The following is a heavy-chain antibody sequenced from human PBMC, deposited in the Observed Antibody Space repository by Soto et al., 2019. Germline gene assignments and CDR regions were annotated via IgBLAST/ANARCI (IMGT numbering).Heavy chain of an antibody. D-gene: IGHD5-12*01. CDR3: ARFAMVASIFDF. V-gene: IGHV4-59*02. CDR2: IYHTGST. J-gene: IGHJ4*02. CDR1: GPSVTSHY. Sequence: SETLSLTCTVSGPSVTSHYWSWIRQPTGKGLEWIGYIYHTGSTNYNPSLKRRVNISVDTSKNQFSLKRSSVTAADTAVYYCARFAMVASIFDFWGQGTLVTVSS.